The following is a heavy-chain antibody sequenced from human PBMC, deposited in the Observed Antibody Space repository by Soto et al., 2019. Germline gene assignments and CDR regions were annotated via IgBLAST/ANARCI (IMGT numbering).Heavy chain of an antibody. Sequence: QVQLVQSGAEVKKPGASVKVSCKASGCTFTGYFMHWVRQAPGQGLEWMGWINPNSGGTNYAQKFQGWVTMTRDTSISTAYMELSRLRSDDTAVYYCARVASNYYDSSGYYFDHWGQGTLVTVSS. V-gene: IGHV1-2*04. J-gene: IGHJ4*02. CDR1: GCTFTGYF. CDR2: INPNSGGT. D-gene: IGHD3-22*01. CDR3: ARVASNYYDSSGYYFDH.